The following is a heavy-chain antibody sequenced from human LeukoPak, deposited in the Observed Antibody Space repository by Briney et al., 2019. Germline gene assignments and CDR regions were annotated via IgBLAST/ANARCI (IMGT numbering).Heavy chain of an antibody. V-gene: IGHV4-59*01. Sequence: NPSETLSLTCTVSGDSISSYYWSWIRQPPGKGLEWIGYIYYTGSTNYNPSLKSRVTISVDTSENQFSLKLTSVTAADTAVYHCARGRSMGYYYMDVWGKGTTVTVSS. CDR2: IYYTGST. CDR1: GDSISSYY. J-gene: IGHJ6*03. CDR3: ARGRSMGYYYMDV.